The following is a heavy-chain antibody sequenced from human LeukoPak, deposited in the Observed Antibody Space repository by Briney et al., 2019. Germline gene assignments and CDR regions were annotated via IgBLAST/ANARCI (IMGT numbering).Heavy chain of an antibody. CDR2: IYSGGST. V-gene: IGHV3-53*05. J-gene: IGHJ4*02. D-gene: IGHD5-24*01. CDR3: ARGTSMAPFDY. Sequence: GGSLRLSCAASGFTVSSNYMSWVRQAPGKGLEWVSVIYSGGSTYYADSVKGRFTISRDNSKNTLYLQMNTLRVDDTAVYYCARGTSMAPFDYWGQGTLVTVSS. CDR1: GFTVSSNY.